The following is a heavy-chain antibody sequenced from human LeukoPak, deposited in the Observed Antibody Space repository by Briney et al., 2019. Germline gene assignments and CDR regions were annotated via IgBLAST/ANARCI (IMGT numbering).Heavy chain of an antibody. V-gene: IGHV3-30*02. Sequence: GGSLRLSCEASGFTFSSYGMHWVRQAPGKGLEWVAFIGNDETYKKYVDSVKGRFTISRDNSKNTLYLQMNSLRPEDTAVCYCAKDFWVDQSFDDYWGQGILVSVSS. CDR3: AKDFWVDQSFDDY. D-gene: IGHD3-3*01. CDR2: IGNDETYK. CDR1: GFTFSSYG. J-gene: IGHJ4*02.